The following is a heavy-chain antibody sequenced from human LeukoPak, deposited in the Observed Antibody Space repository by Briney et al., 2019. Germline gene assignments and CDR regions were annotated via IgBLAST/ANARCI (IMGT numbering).Heavy chain of an antibody. J-gene: IGHJ3*02. CDR3: ARDRGDAFDI. V-gene: IGHV3-21*01. CDR2: ISSSSSYI. Sequence: PGRSLRLSCASSGFTFSSYGMNWVRQAPGKGLEWVSSISSSSSYIYYADSVKGRLTISRDNAKNSLYLQMNSLRAEDTAVYYCARDRGDAFDIWGQGTMVTVSS. CDR1: GFTFSSYG.